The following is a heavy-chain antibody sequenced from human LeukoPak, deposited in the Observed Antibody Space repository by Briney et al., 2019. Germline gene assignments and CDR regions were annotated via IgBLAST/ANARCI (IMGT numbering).Heavy chain of an antibody. Sequence: KSGGSLRLSCAASGFTFSCYRVNWVRHAPGWGLEWVSSISSSSSYIYYADSVKGRFTISRDNAKNSLYLQMNSLRAEDTAVYYCARFSDTAMVIDYWGQGTLVTVSS. J-gene: IGHJ4*02. D-gene: IGHD5-18*01. CDR3: ARFSDTAMVIDY. V-gene: IGHV3-21*06. CDR1: GFTFSCYR. CDR2: ISSSSSYI.